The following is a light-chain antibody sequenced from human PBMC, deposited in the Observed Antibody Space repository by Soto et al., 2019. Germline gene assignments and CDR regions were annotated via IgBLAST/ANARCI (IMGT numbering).Light chain of an antibody. Sequence: IQMTQSPSTLSASVGDRVTITCRASQSINIWLAWYQQKPGKAPKLLIYDASSLESGVPSRFSGSGSGTEFTLTISSLQPDDFATYYCQQYNSYPWTFGQGTKVEIK. J-gene: IGKJ1*01. V-gene: IGKV1-5*01. CDR2: DAS. CDR1: QSINIW. CDR3: QQYNSYPWT.